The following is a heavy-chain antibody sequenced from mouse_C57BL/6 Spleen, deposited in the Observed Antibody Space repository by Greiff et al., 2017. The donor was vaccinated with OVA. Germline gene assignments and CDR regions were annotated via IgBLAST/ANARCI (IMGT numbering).Heavy chain of an antibody. J-gene: IGHJ3*01. D-gene: IGHD1-1*01. CDR2: IYPGDGDT. Sequence: VQLQQSGAELVKPGASVKISCKASGYAFSSYWMNWVKQRPGKGLEWIGQIYPGDGDTNYNGKFKGKATLTADKSSSTAYMQLSSLTSEDPAVYFCARWSYGSSEAYWGQGTLVTVSA. CDR3: ARWSYGSSEAY. CDR1: GYAFSSYW. V-gene: IGHV1-80*01.